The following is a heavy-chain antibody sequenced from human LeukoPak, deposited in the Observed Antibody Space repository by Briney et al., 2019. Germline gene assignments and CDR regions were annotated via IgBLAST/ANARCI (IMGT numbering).Heavy chain of an antibody. J-gene: IGHJ3*02. CDR1: GGSFSGYY. CDR2: INHSGST. CDR3: ASSSGRGAFDI. D-gene: IGHD6-19*01. Sequence: SETMSLTCGVYGGSFSGYYWSWIRQPPGKGLEWIGEINHSGSTNYNPSLKSRVTISVDTSKNQFSLKLSSVTAADTAVYYCASSSGRGAFDIWGQGTMVTVSS. V-gene: IGHV4-34*01.